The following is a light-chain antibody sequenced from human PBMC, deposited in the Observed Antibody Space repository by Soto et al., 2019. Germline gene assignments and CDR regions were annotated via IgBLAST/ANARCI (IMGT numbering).Light chain of an antibody. CDR3: MSYAGGKRLV. V-gene: IGLV2-8*01. CDR2: QVT. J-gene: IGLJ1*01. CDR1: INDVGGYNY. Sequence: QSVLTQPPSASGSPGQSVTISCAGTINDVGGYNYVSWYQQHPGKVPQLMIYQVTKRPSAVPDRFSASKSDTTASLTISGLKAEDEGDYYCMSYAGGKRLVFGTWTKLTVL.